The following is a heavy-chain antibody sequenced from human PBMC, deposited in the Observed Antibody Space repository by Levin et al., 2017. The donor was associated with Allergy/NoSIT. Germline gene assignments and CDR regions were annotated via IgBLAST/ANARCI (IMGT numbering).Heavy chain of an antibody. D-gene: IGHD3-10*01. J-gene: IGHJ4*02. CDR1: GFTFSSYG. V-gene: IGHV3-30*18. CDR2: ISYDGSNK. CDR3: AKDLRGEYYFDY. Sequence: GGSLRLSCAASGFTFSSYGMHWVRQAPGKGLEWVAVISYDGSNKYYADSVKGRFTISRDNSKNTLYLQMNSLRAEDTAVYYCAKDLRGEYYFDYWGQGTLVTVSS.